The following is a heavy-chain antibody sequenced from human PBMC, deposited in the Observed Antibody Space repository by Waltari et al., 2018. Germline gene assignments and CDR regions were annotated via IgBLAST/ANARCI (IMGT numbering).Heavy chain of an antibody. V-gene: IGHV1-69*05. J-gene: IGHJ3*02. CDR2: IIPMVGTA. CDR3: ARGGLYGQQLLESAFEI. Sequence: QVQLVQSGAELKKPGSSVKVSCKVSGGSFSTHAITWVRQAPGQGLEWMGGIIPMVGTANYAQKSQDRVTINTDETMTTAYMHLSSLTSDDTAVYYCARGGLYGQQLLESAFEIWGQGTKVTVSS. CDR1: GGSFSTHA. D-gene: IGHD6-13*01.